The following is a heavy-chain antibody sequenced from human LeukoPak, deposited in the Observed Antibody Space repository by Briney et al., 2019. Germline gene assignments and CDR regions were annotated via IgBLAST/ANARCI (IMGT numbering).Heavy chain of an antibody. CDR3: AGGGMVRGSPFDY. CDR1: GDSVSSNSAA. Sequence: SQTLSHTCAISGDSVSSNSAAWIWIRQSPSRGLEWLGRTYYRSKWYNDYAVSVKSRISIKPDTSKNQFSLQLNSVTPEDTAVYYCAGGGMVRGSPFDYWGQGTLVTVSS. V-gene: IGHV6-1*01. CDR2: TYYRSKWYN. J-gene: IGHJ4*02. D-gene: IGHD3-10*01.